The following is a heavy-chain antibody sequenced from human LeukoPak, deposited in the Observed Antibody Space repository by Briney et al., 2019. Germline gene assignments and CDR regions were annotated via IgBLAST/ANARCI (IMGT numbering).Heavy chain of an antibody. Sequence: GGSLRLSCVASGFTLRSYAMTWVRQAPGKGLEWVSYISSSSSIIYYADSVKGRFTISRDNAKNSLYLQMNSLRAEDTAVYYCARSGYDSSGYSNYWGQGTLVTVSS. CDR3: ARSGYDSSGYSNY. CDR2: ISSSSSII. D-gene: IGHD3-22*01. J-gene: IGHJ4*02. V-gene: IGHV3-48*01. CDR1: GFTLRSYA.